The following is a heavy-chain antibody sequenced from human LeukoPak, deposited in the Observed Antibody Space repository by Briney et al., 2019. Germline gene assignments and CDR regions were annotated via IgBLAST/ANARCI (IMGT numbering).Heavy chain of an antibody. CDR1: GFTFSSYW. V-gene: IGHV3-7*03. Sequence: GGSLRLSCAASGFTFSSYWISWVRQAPGKGLEWVANINQDGSEKQFVDSVKGRFTISRDNAKNSLYLQMNSLRAEDTAVYYCARDTIFGVVIRLNYFDYWGQGTLVTVSS. D-gene: IGHD3-3*01. J-gene: IGHJ4*02. CDR3: ARDTIFGVVIRLNYFDY. CDR2: INQDGSEK.